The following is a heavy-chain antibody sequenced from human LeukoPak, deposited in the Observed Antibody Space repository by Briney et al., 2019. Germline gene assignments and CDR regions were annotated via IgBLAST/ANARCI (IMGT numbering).Heavy chain of an antibody. CDR2: IYHSGST. CDR1: GYSISSGYY. V-gene: IGHV4-38-2*02. Sequence: SETLSLTCTVSGYSISSGYYWGWIRQPPGKGLEWIGCIYHSGSTYYNPSLKSRVTISVDTSKNQFSLKLSSVTAADTAVYYCARDKDDILTGFSYGMDVWGQGTTVTVSS. J-gene: IGHJ6*02. D-gene: IGHD3-9*01. CDR3: ARDKDDILTGFSYGMDV.